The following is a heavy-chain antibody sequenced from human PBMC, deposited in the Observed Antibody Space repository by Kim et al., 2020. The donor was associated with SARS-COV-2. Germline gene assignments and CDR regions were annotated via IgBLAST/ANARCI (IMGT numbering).Heavy chain of an antibody. D-gene: IGHD4-17*01. Sequence: SETLSLTCTVSGGSISSYYWSWIRQPPGKGLEWIGYIYYSGSTNYNPSLKSRVTISVDTSKNQFSLKLSSVTAADTAVYYCARGHDYGDYYHYWGQGTLVTVSS. J-gene: IGHJ4*02. CDR2: IYYSGST. CDR3: ARGHDYGDYYHY. V-gene: IGHV4-59*01. CDR1: GGSISSYY.